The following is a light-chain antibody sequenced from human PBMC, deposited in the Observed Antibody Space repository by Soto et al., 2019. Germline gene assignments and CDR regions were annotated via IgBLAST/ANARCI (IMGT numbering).Light chain of an antibody. CDR2: GAS. Sequence: EIVLTQSPGTLSLSPGERGTLSCRASQTVNSGSLAWYQQKPGQAPRLVIYGASSRATGIPDRFSGSGSGTDFTLTISRLEPEDFAVYYCQRYGNSPTTFGQGTKVDIK. V-gene: IGKV3-20*01. CDR1: QTVNSGS. CDR3: QRYGNSPTT. J-gene: IGKJ2*01.